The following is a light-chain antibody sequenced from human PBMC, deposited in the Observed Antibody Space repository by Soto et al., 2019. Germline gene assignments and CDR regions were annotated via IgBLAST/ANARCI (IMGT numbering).Light chain of an antibody. V-gene: IGKV3-20*01. Sequence: EIVLTQSPGTLSLSPGERATLSCRASQSVSSSYLAWYQQKPGQAPRLLIYGASSRATGIPDRFSGSGSGTDVARPISRVETEEFSGYFWLPAGRLREVGGGTKVEIK. CDR2: GAS. J-gene: IGKJ4*01. CDR3: LPAGRLRE. CDR1: QSVSSSY.